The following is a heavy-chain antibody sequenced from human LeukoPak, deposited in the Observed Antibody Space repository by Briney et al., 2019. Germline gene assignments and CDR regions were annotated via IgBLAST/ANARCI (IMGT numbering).Heavy chain of an antibody. CDR2: INPNSGAT. J-gene: IGHJ4*02. CDR1: GYTFSGYY. CDR3: ARYNWNDVVSALDY. Sequence: GASVKVSCEASGYTFSGYYIHWVRQVPGQGLEWMGWINPNSGATSYAQKFQGGVTLTRDTSITTFYMEVSRLRSDDTAVYFCARYNWNDVVSALDYWGQGTLVTVSS. D-gene: IGHD1-1*01. V-gene: IGHV1-2*02.